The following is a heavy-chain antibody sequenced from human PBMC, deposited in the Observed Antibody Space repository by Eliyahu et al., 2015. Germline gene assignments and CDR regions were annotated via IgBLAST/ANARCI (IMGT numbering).Heavy chain of an antibody. J-gene: IGHJ5*01. CDR3: ARANITSLDS. Sequence: QVQLVESGGGVVQPGKSLRLSCAAXGFVFSRFDMHWVRQAPGKGLEGVAAVGSDENNKWYGDSVKGRFTISRDDPANTLYLQMNSLRVEDTGLYFCARANITSLDSWGQGTLVTVAS. V-gene: IGHV3-33*01. D-gene: IGHD2/OR15-2a*01. CDR1: GFVFSRFD. CDR2: VGSDENNK.